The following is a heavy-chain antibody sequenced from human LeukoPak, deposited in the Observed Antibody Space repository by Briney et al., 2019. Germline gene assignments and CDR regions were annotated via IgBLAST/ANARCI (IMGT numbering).Heavy chain of an antibody. V-gene: IGHV3-7*03. CDR3: VVTRTRGDH. D-gene: IGHD2-21*01. CDR2: INEEGNDK. J-gene: IGHJ4*02. CDR1: GFTFRNYW. Sequence: PGGSLRLSCVASGFTFRNYWMTWVRQAPGKGLEWVANINEEGNDKYYVDSVKGRFTISRHSTKNSLFLQMNSLRAEDTAVYYCVVTRTRGDHWGQGTLVTVSS.